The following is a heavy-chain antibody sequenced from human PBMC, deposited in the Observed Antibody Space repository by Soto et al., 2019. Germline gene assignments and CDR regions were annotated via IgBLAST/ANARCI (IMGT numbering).Heavy chain of an antibody. J-gene: IGHJ5*02. Sequence: TLSLTCTVSGDSISSGGYYWSWIRQHPGKGLEWIGYIYYSGSTYYNPSLKSRVTISVDTSKNQFSLKLSSVTAADTAVYYCASTIIAAASIWFDPWGQGTLVTVSS. D-gene: IGHD6-13*01. CDR3: ASTIIAAASIWFDP. V-gene: IGHV4-31*03. CDR1: GDSISSGGYY. CDR2: IYYSGST.